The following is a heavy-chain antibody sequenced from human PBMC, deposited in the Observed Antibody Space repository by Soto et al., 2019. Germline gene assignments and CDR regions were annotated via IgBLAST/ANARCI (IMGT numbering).Heavy chain of an antibody. CDR3: WRHDKTALPPLDS. Sequence: QVHLVQSGAEVKSPGSAVKVSCKVSGAGDTFSNYGLNWMRQAPGQGLEWMGGTIPAFGTANYAQKFQGRVTITADTSTTTAYMKLSSLRSDDTAVYYGWRHDKTALPPLDSWGQGTLVSVSS. D-gene: IGHD1-1*01. CDR1: GAGDTFSNYG. V-gene: IGHV1-69*06. J-gene: IGHJ4*02. CDR2: TIPAFGTA.